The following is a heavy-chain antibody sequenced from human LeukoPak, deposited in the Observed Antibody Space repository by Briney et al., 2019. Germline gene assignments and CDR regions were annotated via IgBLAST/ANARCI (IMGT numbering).Heavy chain of an antibody. CDR1: GFTFSSYG. CDR3: AKDTSRHVWGNYRLNPSLDY. CDR2: IRYDGNNK. Sequence: PGGSLRLSCAASGFTFSSYGIHWVRQAPGKGLEWVAFIRYDGNNKYYADSVKGRFPISRDNSKNTLYLQMNSLRAEDTALYYCAKDTSRHVWGNYRLNPSLDYWGQGTLVTVSS. J-gene: IGHJ4*02. V-gene: IGHV3-30*02. D-gene: IGHD3-16*02.